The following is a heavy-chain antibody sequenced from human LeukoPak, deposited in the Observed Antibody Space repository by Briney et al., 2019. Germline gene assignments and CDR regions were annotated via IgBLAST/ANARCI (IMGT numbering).Heavy chain of an antibody. J-gene: IGHJ3*02. V-gene: IGHV4-4*07. Sequence: SETLSLTCTVSGGSFRSYYWSWIRQSAGKGLEWIGRIYTSGSTNYNPSLKSRVTMSVDTSKNQFSLKLSSVTAADTAVYYCARELTVTTWYAFGIWGQGTMVTVSS. CDR2: IYTSGST. CDR3: ARELTVTTWYAFGI. CDR1: GGSFRSYY. D-gene: IGHD4-17*01.